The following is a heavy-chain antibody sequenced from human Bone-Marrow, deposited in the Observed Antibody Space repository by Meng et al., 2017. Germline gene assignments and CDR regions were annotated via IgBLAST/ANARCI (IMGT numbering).Heavy chain of an antibody. Sequence: QVQLQESGPGLVEPSQTLSLTCTVSGGSMSSGNYYWSWLRQPPGKGLEWIGYIHHSGSAYYNPSLKSRVSISVDTSKNQFSLNLNSMTAADTAVYYCASFDHIPRRNYFDYWGQGTLVTVSS. CDR1: GGSMSSGNYY. D-gene: IGHD2-21*01. CDR2: IHHSGSA. J-gene: IGHJ4*02. CDR3: ASFDHIPRRNYFDY. V-gene: IGHV4-30-4*01.